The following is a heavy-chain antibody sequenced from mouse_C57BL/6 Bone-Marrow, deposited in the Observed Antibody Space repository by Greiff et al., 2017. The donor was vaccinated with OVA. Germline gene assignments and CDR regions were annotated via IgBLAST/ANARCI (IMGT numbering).Heavy chain of an antibody. Sequence: EVKLMESGGDLVKPGGSLKLSCAASGFTFSSYGMSWVRQTPDKRLEWVATLSSGGSYTYYPDSVKGRFTISRDNAKNTLYLQMSSLKSEDTAMYYGARHDGYYVWFAYWGQGTLVTVSA. V-gene: IGHV5-6*01. CDR1: GFTFSSYG. D-gene: IGHD2-3*01. J-gene: IGHJ3*01. CDR2: LSSGGSYT. CDR3: ARHDGYYVWFAY.